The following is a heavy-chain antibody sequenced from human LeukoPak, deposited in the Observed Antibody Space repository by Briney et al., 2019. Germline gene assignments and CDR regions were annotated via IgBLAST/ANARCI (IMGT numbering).Heavy chain of an antibody. V-gene: IGHV3-7*03. Sequence: GGSLRLSCAASGFTFSSYWMSWVRQAPGKGLEWVANIKQDGSEKNYVDSVKGRFIISRDNAKNSLYLQMNSLRAEDTAVYYCARGVEGWVWFGELLLDYWGQGTPVTVSS. CDR1: GFTFSSYW. CDR2: IKQDGSEK. D-gene: IGHD3-10*01. J-gene: IGHJ4*02. CDR3: ARGVEGWVWFGELLLDY.